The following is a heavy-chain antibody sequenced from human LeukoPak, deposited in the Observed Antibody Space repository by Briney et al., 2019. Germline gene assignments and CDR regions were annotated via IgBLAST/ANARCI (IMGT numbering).Heavy chain of an antibody. J-gene: IGHJ4*02. D-gene: IGHD3-10*01. CDR3: ATSMVRGDFDY. CDR1: GGSFSGYY. CDR2: IYYSGST. V-gene: IGHV4-59*01. Sequence: PSETLSLTCAVYGGSFSGYYWSWIRQPPGKGLEWIGYIYYSGSTNYNPSLKSRVTISVDTSKNQFSLKLSSVTAADTAVYYCATSMVRGDFDYWGQGTLVTVSS.